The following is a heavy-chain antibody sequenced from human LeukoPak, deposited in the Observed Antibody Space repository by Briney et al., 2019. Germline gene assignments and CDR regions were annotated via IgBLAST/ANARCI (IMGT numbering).Heavy chain of an antibody. CDR3: AKDKESVTTYYFDY. Sequence: SLRLSCAASGFTFGDYAMHWVRQAPGKGLEWVSGISWNSGSIGYADSVKGRFTISRDNTKNSLYLQMNSLRAEDTALYYCAKDKESVTTYYFDYWGQGTLVTVSS. J-gene: IGHJ4*02. D-gene: IGHD4-17*01. V-gene: IGHV3-9*01. CDR1: GFTFGDYA. CDR2: ISWNSGSI.